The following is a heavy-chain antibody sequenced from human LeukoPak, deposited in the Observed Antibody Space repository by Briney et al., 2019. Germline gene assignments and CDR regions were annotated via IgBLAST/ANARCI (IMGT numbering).Heavy chain of an antibody. CDR2: INHSGST. J-gene: IGHJ3*02. Sequence: PSETLSLTCAVYRGSFSRYYWSWIRQPPGKGLEWIGQINHSGSTNYNPSLKSRVTISVDTSKNQFSLNLNSVTAADTAVYYCARQRSLSDYDAFDIWGQGTMVTVSS. D-gene: IGHD3-16*01. CDR3: ARQRSLSDYDAFDI. V-gene: IGHV4-34*01. CDR1: RGSFSRYY.